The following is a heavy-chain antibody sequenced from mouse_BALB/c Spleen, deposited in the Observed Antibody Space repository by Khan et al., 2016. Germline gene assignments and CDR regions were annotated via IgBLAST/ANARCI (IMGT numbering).Heavy chain of an antibody. CDR1: GFNIKDTY. CDR2: IDPANGNT. Sequence: VQLQQSGAELVKPGASVKLSCTASGFNIKDTYMHWVKQRPEQGLEWIGRIDPANGNTKYDPKFQGKATITADTSSNTAYLQLTSLTSEDSAVYYCAGDGSSLWGHGTTLTVSS. V-gene: IGHV14-3*02. J-gene: IGHJ2*01. CDR3: AGDGSSL. D-gene: IGHD1-1*01.